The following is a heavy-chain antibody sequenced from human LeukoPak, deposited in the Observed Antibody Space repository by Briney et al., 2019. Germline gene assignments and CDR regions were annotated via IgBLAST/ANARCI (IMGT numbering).Heavy chain of an antibody. CDR2: ISWDGVAT. Sequence: GGSLRLSCAASGFTFDDYAMSWVRHAPGKGLEWVSLISWDGVATYYADSVKSRFTISRDNSKNSLYLQMNNLRPEDTALYYCTKGGDGYSSGVSPVDFWGQGTLVTVSS. D-gene: IGHD5-24*01. V-gene: IGHV3-43D*03. CDR3: TKGGDGYSSGVSPVDF. CDR1: GFTFDDYA. J-gene: IGHJ4*02.